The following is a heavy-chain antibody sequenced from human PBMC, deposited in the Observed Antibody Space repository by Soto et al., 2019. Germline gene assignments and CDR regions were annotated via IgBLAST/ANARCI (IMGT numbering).Heavy chain of an antibody. D-gene: IGHD2-15*01. CDR2: IYYSGST. V-gene: IGHV4-39*01. Sequence: SETLSLACPVSGGSISSSSYYWGWIRQPPGRVLEWIGSIYYSGSTYYSPSLKSRFTISVDTSKNQFSLTLSSVTAADTAVDYFARLTDIVVGVASRVSWFDAGGQGTLVT. J-gene: IGHJ5*01. CDR3: ARLTDIVVGVASRVSWFDA. CDR1: GGSISSSSYY.